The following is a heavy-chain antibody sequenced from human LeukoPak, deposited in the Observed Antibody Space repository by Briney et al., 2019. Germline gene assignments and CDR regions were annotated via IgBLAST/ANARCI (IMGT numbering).Heavy chain of an antibody. D-gene: IGHD3-22*01. CDR2: INPNSGGT. Sequence: ASVKVSCKASGFTFTDSFIHWVRQAPGQGLEWMGWINPNSGGTNYAQKFQGRVTMTRDTSISTAYMDLHRLRSEDTAMYYCARDYYGGAGNFDYWGQGTLVTVSS. V-gene: IGHV1-2*02. J-gene: IGHJ4*02. CDR1: GFTFTDSF. CDR3: ARDYYGGAGNFDY.